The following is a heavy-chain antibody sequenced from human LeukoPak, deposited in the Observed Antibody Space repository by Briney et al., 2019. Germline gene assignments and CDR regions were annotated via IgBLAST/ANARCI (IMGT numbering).Heavy chain of an antibody. CDR2: INNVGSHI. V-gene: IGHV3-21*01. CDR1: EFTLSSSA. D-gene: IGHD1-26*01. J-gene: IGHJ4*02. Sequence: KSGGSLRLSCAASEFTLSSSAMNWVRQAPGKGLEWVSSINNVGSHIYYAGSVKGRFTISRNNTKSSLYLQMNSLRAEDTAVYYCSRDPTYYLRYGYFDYWGQGALVTVSS. CDR3: SRDPTYYLRYGYFDY.